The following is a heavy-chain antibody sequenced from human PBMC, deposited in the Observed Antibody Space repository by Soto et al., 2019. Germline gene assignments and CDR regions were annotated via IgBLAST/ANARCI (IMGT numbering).Heavy chain of an antibody. CDR3: ARAVLPATAPFDY. V-gene: IGHV4-59*01. J-gene: IGHJ4*02. D-gene: IGHD2-2*01. CDR1: GASISRYY. Sequence: PSETLSLTCTVSGASISRYYWSWIRQSPGKGLEWIGYIYYSGSTNYNPSLQSRVTISVDTSKNQFSLKLSSVTAADTAVYYCARAVLPATAPFDYWGQGTLVTVSS. CDR2: IYYSGST.